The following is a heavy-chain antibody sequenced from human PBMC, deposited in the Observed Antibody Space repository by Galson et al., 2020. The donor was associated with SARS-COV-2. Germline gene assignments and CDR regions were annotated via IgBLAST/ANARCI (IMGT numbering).Heavy chain of an antibody. J-gene: IGHJ5*02. V-gene: IGHV4-34*01. CDR2: INHSGST. CDR1: GGSFSGYY. D-gene: IGHD3-3*01. Sequence: SETLSLTCAVYGGSFSGYYWSWIRQPPGKGLEWIGEINHSGSTNYNPSLKSRVTISVDTSKNQFSLKLSSVTAADTAVYYCASGDPIFGATRRFDPWGQGTLVTVSS. CDR3: ASGDPIFGATRRFDP.